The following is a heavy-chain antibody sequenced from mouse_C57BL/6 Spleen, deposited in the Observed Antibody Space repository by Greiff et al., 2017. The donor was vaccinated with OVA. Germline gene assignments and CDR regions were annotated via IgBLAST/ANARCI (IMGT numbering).Heavy chain of an antibody. CDR1: GFTFTDYY. V-gene: IGHV7-3*01. CDR2: IRNKANGYTT. J-gene: IGHJ4*01. CDR3: ARYRGTNYAMDY. Sequence: EVKLMESGGGLVQPGGSLSLSCAASGFTFTDYYMSWVRQPPGKALEWLGFIRNKANGYTTEYSASVKGRFTISRDNSQSILYLQMNALRAEDSATYYCARYRGTNYAMDYWGQGTSVTVSS. D-gene: IGHD3-3*01.